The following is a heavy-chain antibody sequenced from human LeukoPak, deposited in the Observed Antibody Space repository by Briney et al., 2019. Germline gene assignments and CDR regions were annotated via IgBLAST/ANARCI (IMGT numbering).Heavy chain of an antibody. J-gene: IGHJ1*01. CDR2: INQEGSEK. CDR3: ALPFRPMDTGGWDEYFQH. CDR1: GFTFSSYW. V-gene: IGHV3-7*01. Sequence: GGSLRLSCAASGFTFSSYWMSWVRQAAGKGLEWVANINQEGSEKCYVDSVKGRFTISRDKATNSLYLQMNSLRAEDTAVYYCALPFRPMDTGGWDEYFQHWGQGTLVTVSS. D-gene: IGHD6-19*01.